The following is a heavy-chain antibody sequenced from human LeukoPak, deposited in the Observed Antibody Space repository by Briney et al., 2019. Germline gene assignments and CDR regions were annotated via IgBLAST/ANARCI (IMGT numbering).Heavy chain of an antibody. CDR2: ISGSGGST. D-gene: IGHD6-13*01. CDR1: GFTFSSYA. CDR3: AKANIADYYYYYMDV. J-gene: IGHJ6*03. V-gene: IGHV3-23*01. Sequence: GALRLSRAASGFTFSSYAMSWVRQAPGKGLEWVSAISGSGGSTYYADSVKGRFTISRDNSKNTLYLQMNSLRAEDTAVYYCAKANIADYYYYYMDVWGKGTTVTVSS.